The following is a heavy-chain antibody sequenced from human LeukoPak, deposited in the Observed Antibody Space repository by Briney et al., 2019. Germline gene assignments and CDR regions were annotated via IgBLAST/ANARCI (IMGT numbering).Heavy chain of an antibody. J-gene: IGHJ4*02. Sequence: SETRSLTCTVSGGSISTYYWSWIRQPPGKGLEWIGFISFSGSTNYNPSLKSRVTISIDTSKNQFSLKLSSVTAADTAVYYCARDRGDTAMAHPFDYWGQGTLVTVSS. CDR2: ISFSGST. CDR3: ARDRGDTAMAHPFDY. D-gene: IGHD5-18*01. CDR1: GGSISTYY. V-gene: IGHV4-59*01.